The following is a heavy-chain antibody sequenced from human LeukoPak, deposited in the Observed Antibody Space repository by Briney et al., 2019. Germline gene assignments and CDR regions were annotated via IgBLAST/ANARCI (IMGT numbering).Heavy chain of an antibody. CDR2: IYYSGST. Sequence: SETLSLTCTVSGGSISSYYWSWIRQPPGKGLEWIGYIYYSGSTNYNPSLKSRVTMSLDTSKNQFSLKLSSVTAADTAVYYCARDRRVPRGYYFDYWGQGTLVTVSS. CDR3: ARDRRVPRGYYFDY. J-gene: IGHJ4*02. V-gene: IGHV4-59*01. CDR1: GGSISSYY.